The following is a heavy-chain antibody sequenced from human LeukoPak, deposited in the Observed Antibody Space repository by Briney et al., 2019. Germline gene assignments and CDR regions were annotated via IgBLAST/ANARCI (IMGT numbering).Heavy chain of an antibody. D-gene: IGHD2-2*01. J-gene: IGHJ4*02. CDR3: ARDDCSSTSCGLPNY. V-gene: IGHV3-30*04. CDR2: ISYDGSNK. CDR1: GFTFSSYA. Sequence: PGGSLRLSCAASGFTFSSYAMHWVRQAPGKGLEWVAVISYDGSNKYYADSVKGRFTISRDNSKNTLYLQMNSLRAEDTAVYYCARDDCSSTSCGLPNYWGQGTLVTVSS.